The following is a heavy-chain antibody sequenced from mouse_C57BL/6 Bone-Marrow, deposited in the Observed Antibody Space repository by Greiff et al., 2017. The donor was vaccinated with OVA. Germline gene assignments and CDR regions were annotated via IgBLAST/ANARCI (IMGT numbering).Heavy chain of an antibody. V-gene: IGHV5-6*01. CDR1: GFTFSSYG. CDR2: ISSGGSYT. Sequence: EVNVVESGGDLVKPGGSLKLSCAASGFTFSSYGMSWVRQTPDKRLEWVATISSGGSYTYYPDSVKGRFTISRDNAKNTLYLQMSSLKSEDTAMYYCARHPINFDYWGQGTTLTVSS. CDR3: ARHPINFDY. J-gene: IGHJ2*01.